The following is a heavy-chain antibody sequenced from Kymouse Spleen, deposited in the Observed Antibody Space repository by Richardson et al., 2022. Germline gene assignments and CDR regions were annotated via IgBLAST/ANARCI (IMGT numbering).Heavy chain of an antibody. J-gene: IGHJ4*02. D-gene: IGHD6-13*01. CDR1: GFTFSSYW. CDR3: ARDGYSSSWYLFDY. Sequence: EVQLVESGGGLVQPGGSLRLSCAASGFTFSSYWMSWVRQAPGKGLEWVANIKQDGSEKYYVDSVKGRFTISRDNAKNSLYLQMNSLRAEDTAVYYCARDGYSSSWYLFDYWGQGTLVTVSS. V-gene: IGHV3-7*01. CDR2: IKQDGSEK.